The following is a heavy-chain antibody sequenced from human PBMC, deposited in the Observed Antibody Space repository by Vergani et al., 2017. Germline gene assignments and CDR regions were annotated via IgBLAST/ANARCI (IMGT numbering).Heavy chain of an antibody. J-gene: IGHJ4*02. V-gene: IGHV3-43*01. D-gene: IGHD3-9*01. CDR2: ISWDGGST. Sequence: EVQLVESGGGLVQPGGSLRLSCAASGFTFDDYTMHWVRQAPGKGLEWVSLISWDGGSTYYADSVKGRFTISRDNAKNSLYLQMNSLRAEDTAVYYCARDRAYYDILTGYFDYWGQGTLVTVSS. CDR3: ARDRAYYDILTGYFDY. CDR1: GFTFDDYT.